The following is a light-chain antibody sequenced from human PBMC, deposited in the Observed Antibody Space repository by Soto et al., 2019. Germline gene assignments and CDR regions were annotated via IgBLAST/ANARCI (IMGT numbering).Light chain of an antibody. J-gene: IGKJ2*01. V-gene: IGKV1-39*01. Sequence: DIQMTQPPPSLSASVGDRVTITCRASQSISSYLNWYPQKPGKAPKLLSDAASSLQSGVPSRFSGSGSGTDFASTISSLQPEDVATYYCQQSYSTPYTFGQGTKLEIK. CDR2: AAS. CDR3: QQSYSTPYT. CDR1: QSISSY.